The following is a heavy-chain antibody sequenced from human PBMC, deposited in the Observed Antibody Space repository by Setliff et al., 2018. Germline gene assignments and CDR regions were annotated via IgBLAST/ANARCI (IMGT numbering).Heavy chain of an antibody. CDR2: INPSGGST. CDR3: ARERAYYYGSGSYYYHPGMDV. V-gene: IGHV1-46*01. J-gene: IGHJ6*02. Sequence: ASVKVSCKASGYIFTSYYMHWVRQAPGQGLEWMGIINPSGGSTSYAQKFQGRVTMTSDTSTSTVYMKLSSLRSEDTAVYYCARERAYYYGSGSYYYHPGMDVWGQGTTVTVSS. CDR1: GYIFTSYY. D-gene: IGHD3-10*01.